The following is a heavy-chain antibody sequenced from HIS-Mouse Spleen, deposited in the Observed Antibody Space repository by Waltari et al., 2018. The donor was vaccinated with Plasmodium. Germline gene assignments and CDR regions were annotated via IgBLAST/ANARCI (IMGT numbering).Heavy chain of an antibody. Sequence: QVQLPQWGAVMLTPSETLSLTCAAAGWSLRGSYCSWLRQPPGKGLEWIGEINHSGRTNYNPSLKSRVTISVDTSKNQFSLKLSSVTAADTAVYYCARLVVVASKDSYWGQGTLVTVSS. CDR1: GWSLRGSY. V-gene: IGHV4-34*02. J-gene: IGHJ4*02. D-gene: IGHD2-15*01. CDR2: INHSGRT. CDR3: ARLVVVASKDSY.